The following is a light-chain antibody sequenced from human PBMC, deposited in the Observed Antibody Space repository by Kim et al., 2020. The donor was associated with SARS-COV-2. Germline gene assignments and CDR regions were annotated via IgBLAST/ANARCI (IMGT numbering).Light chain of an antibody. CDR1: RLRNYY. CDR2: GKN. J-gene: IGLJ2*01. V-gene: IGLV3-19*01. Sequence: LGPSVRITCQGDRLRNYYPSWYQQEPGQAPVCVIYGKNNRPSGIPYRFSGSNSGNTASLTITGAQAEDEADYYCNSRDSTTDDLVFGGGTQLTVL. CDR3: NSRDSTTDDLV.